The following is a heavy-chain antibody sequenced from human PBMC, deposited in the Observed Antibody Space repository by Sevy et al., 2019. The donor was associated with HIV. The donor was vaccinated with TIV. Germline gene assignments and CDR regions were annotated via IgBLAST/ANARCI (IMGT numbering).Heavy chain of an antibody. CDR1: EFSVTDNY. CDR3: AKGGRSYGDSYFDH. Sequence: GGSLRLSCAASEFSVTDNYMSWVRQAPGKGLEWVSTIYSGGSTFYADSVKGRFTISRDNSKNTLSLQMNSLRAEDTAVYYCAKGGRSYGDSYFDHWGQGTLVTVSS. V-gene: IGHV3-53*01. J-gene: IGHJ4*02. CDR2: IYSGGST. D-gene: IGHD5-18*01.